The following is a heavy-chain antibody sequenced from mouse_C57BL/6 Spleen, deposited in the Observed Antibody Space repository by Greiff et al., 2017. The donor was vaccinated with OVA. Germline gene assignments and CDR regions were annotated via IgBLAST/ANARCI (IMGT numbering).Heavy chain of an antibody. CDR1: GYTFTSYW. CDR3: ARSFYYGTHWYFDV. D-gene: IGHD1-1*01. J-gene: IGHJ1*03. Sequence: QVHVKQPGAELVRPGSSVKLSCKASGYTFTSYWMHWVKQRPIQGLEWIGNIDPSDSETHYNQKFKDKATLTVDKSSSTAYMQLSSLTSEESAVYYCARSFYYGTHWYFDVWGTGTTVTVSS. V-gene: IGHV1-52*01. CDR2: IDPSDSET.